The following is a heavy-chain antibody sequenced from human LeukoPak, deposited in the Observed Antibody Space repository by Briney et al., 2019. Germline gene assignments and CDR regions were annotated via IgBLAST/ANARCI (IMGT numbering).Heavy chain of an antibody. CDR3: AKSKGYSSGWLFDY. D-gene: IGHD6-19*01. V-gene: IGHV3-23*01. CDR2: ISGSGGST. Sequence: GGSLRLSCAASGFTFSSYAMSWVRQAPGKGLEWASAISGSGGSTYYADSVKGRFTISRDNSKNTLYLQMNSLRAEDTAVYYCAKSKGYSSGWLFDYWGQGTLVTVSS. CDR1: GFTFSSYA. J-gene: IGHJ4*02.